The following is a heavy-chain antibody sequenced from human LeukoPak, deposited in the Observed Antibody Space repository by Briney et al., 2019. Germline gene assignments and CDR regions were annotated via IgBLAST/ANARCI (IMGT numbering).Heavy chain of an antibody. CDR1: GFTFSSYS. CDR2: IRYDGSNK. V-gene: IGHV3-30*02. D-gene: IGHD4-17*01. J-gene: IGHJ1*01. CDR3: ANSLTTADEYFQH. Sequence: GALRLSCAASGFTFSSYSINWVRQAPGKGLEWVAFIRYDGSNKYYADSVKGRFTISRDNSKNTLYLQMNSLRAEDTAVYYCANSLTTADEYFQHWGQGTLVTVSS.